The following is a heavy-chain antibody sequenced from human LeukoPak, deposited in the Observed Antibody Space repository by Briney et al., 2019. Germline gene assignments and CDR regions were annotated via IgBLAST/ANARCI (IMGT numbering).Heavy chain of an antibody. Sequence: GASVKVSCRASGYTFISYGITWVRQAPGQGLEWMGWISAYNGNTNYARKLQGRVTMTTDTSTNTVYMELRSLRSDDTAVYYCGSVPRPDTAMVSEFDSWGQGTLVTVSS. CDR1: GYTFISYG. CDR2: ISAYNGNT. J-gene: IGHJ5*01. CDR3: GSVPRPDTAMVSEFDS. D-gene: IGHD5-18*01. V-gene: IGHV1-18*01.